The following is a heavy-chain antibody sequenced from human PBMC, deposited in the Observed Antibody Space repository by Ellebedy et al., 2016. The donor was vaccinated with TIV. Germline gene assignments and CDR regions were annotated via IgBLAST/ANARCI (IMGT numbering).Heavy chain of an antibody. Sequence: PGESLRLSCAASGFTFSSSAMSWVRQAPGKGLEWVSGFGVSGDTTYYTDSVKDRFTVSRDNSRNTLYLQMNSLRAEDTAIYYCAKGRSGTYIHHAFDYWGQGTLVTVSS. V-gene: IGHV3-23*01. D-gene: IGHD1-14*01. J-gene: IGHJ4*02. CDR1: GFTFSSSA. CDR2: FGVSGDTT. CDR3: AKGRSGTYIHHAFDY.